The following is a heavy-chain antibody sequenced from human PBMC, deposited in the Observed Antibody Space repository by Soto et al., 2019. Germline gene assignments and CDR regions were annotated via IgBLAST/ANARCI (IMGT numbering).Heavy chain of an antibody. D-gene: IGHD6-13*01. CDR2: IYYSGST. J-gene: IGHJ4*02. CDR3: ARVPLGYQYYFDY. V-gene: IGHV4-59*01. Sequence: SETLSLTCTVSGGSISSYYWSWIRQPPGKGLEWIGYIYYSGSTNYNPSLKSRVTISVDTSKNQFSLKLSSVTAADTAVYYCARVPLGYQYYFDYWGQGTLVTVSS. CDR1: GGSISSYY.